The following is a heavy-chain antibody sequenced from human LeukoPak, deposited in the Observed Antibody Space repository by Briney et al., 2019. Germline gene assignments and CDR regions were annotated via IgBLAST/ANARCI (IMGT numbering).Heavy chain of an antibody. V-gene: IGHV4-30-2*01. CDR3: ARRQLVGGWFDP. Sequence: PSQTLSLTCTVSGGSISSGSYYWSWIRQPAGKGLEWIGYISHSGSTYYNPSLKSRVTVSLDRSKNQFSLNLNSVTAADTAVYYCARRQLVGGWFDPWGQGTLVTVSS. CDR2: ISHSGST. J-gene: IGHJ5*02. D-gene: IGHD6-6*01. CDR1: GGSISSGSYY.